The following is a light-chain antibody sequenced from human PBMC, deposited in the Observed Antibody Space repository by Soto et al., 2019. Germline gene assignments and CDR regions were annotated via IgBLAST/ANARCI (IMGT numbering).Light chain of an antibody. J-gene: IGKJ5*01. CDR2: GAS. V-gene: IGKV3-20*01. CDR1: QSVSSSY. Sequence: EIVLTQSPGTLSLSPGEGATLSCRASQSVSSSYIAWYQQRPGQTPSLLIYGASTKATGIPDRFSGSGSGIHYTLTISRLEPVDFAVYYCQHFGGTTVTFGPVTRLAIK. CDR3: QHFGGTTVT.